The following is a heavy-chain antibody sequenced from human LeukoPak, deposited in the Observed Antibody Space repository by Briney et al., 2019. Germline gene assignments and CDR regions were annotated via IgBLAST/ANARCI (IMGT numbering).Heavy chain of an antibody. CDR1: GFTFSSYE. V-gene: IGHV3-48*03. D-gene: IGHD4-17*01. Sequence: GGSLRLSCAASGFTFSSYEMTWVRQAPGKGLEWVSNISSSDTTIHYADSVKGRFTISRDNARNSLYLQMNSLRAEDTAVYYCASLRDFDYWGQGTLVTVSS. CDR2: ISSSDTTI. J-gene: IGHJ4*02. CDR3: ASLRDFDY.